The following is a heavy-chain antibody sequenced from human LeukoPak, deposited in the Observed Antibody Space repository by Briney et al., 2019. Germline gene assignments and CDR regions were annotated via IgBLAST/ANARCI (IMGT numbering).Heavy chain of an antibody. D-gene: IGHD3-10*01. CDR2: IYYSGST. V-gene: IGHV4-39*01. CDR1: GGSISSGGYY. J-gene: IGHJ5*02. Sequence: SETLSLTCTVSGGSISSGGYYWGWIRQPPGKGLEWIGSIYYSGSTYYNPSLKSRVTISVDTSKNQFSLKLSSVTAADTAVYYCARRPYYFGSGSPTPAWFDPWGQGTLVTVSS. CDR3: ARRPYYFGSGSPTPAWFDP.